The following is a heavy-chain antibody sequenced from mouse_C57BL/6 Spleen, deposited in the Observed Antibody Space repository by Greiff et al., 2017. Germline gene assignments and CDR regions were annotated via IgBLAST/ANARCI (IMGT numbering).Heavy chain of an antibody. CDR2: IDPETGGT. CDR1: GYTFTDYE. CDR3: TRDGTDY. V-gene: IGHV1-15*01. Sequence: LQESGAELVRPGASVSLSCKASGYTFTDYEMHWVKQTPVHGLEWIGAIDPETGGTAYNLKFMGKTILSADKASGTAYMELRSLTSEDSAVYYCTRDGTDYWGKGTTLTVSS. D-gene: IGHD4-1*01. J-gene: IGHJ2*01.